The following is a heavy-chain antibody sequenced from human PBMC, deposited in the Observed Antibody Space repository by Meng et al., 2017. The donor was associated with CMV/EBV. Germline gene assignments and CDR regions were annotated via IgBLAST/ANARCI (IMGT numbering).Heavy chain of an antibody. J-gene: IGHJ4*02. Sequence: GGSLRLSCAASGFTFSSYAMHWVRQAPGKGLEWVAVISYDGSNKYYADSVKGRFTISRDNSKNTLYPQMNSLRAEDTAVYYCASNSALYCSGGSCYSENYFDFWGQGTLVTVSS. CDR3: ASNSALYCSGGSCYSENYFDF. CDR2: ISYDGSNK. D-gene: IGHD2-15*01. CDR1: GFTFSSYA. V-gene: IGHV3-30-3*01.